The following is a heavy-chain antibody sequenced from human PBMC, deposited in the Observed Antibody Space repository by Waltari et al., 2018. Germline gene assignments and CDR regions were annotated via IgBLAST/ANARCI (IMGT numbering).Heavy chain of an antibody. CDR2: IYYSGST. Sequence: QLQLQESGPGLVKPSETLSLTCTVSGGSISSSSYYWGWIRQPPGKGLEWIGSIYYSGSTDDNPSLKSRVTISVDTSKNQFSLKLSSVTAADTAVYYCARGAVTGEYYFDYWGQGTLVTVSS. V-gene: IGHV4-39*07. D-gene: IGHD3-3*01. CDR1: GGSISSSSYY. J-gene: IGHJ4*02. CDR3: ARGAVTGEYYFDY.